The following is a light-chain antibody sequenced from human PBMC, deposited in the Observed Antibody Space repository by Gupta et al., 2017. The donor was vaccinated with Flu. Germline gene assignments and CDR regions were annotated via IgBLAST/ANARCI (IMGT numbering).Light chain of an antibody. CDR2: EFS. CDR3: SSYTSSSTPYV. J-gene: IGLJ1*01. CDR1: SSDAGDYKY. V-gene: IGLV2-14*01. Sequence: QSALTQPASVSGSPGQSITISCTGTSSDAGDYKYVSWYQQHPGKAPKIMIYEFSYRPSGVSDRFSGSKSGTTASLTISRLQAEDEADYYCSSYTSSSTPYVFGTGTKATVL.